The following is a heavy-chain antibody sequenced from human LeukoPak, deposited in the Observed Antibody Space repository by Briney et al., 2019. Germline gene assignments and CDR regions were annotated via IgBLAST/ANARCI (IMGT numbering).Heavy chain of an antibody. V-gene: IGHV3-20*04. CDR3: ARAGDTTGEYCSSTSCFQFDF. CDR1: GFTFDDFG. Sequence: GGSLRLSCAASGFTFDDFGMSWVRQAPGKGLEWVSRINSLRSGRGYADSVKGRFTISRDNAKNSLYLQMDSLRVEDTALYYCARAGDTTGEYCSSTSCFQFDFWGQGTLVTVSS. D-gene: IGHD2-2*01. CDR2: INSLRSGR. J-gene: IGHJ4*02.